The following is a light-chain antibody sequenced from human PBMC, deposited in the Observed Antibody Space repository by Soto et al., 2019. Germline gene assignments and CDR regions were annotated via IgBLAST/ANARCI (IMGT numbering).Light chain of an antibody. J-gene: IGKJ1*01. Sequence: DIQMTQSPSSLSASVGDRVTITCRASENIFSYVNWYQQKSGHAPKLLIFGTSSLHSGVPSGFSGSGSGTEFTLTINSLQPEDFGTYYCQQFYSYPWTFGQGTKVDIK. CDR1: ENIFSY. CDR2: GTS. CDR3: QQFYSYPWT. V-gene: IGKV1-39*01.